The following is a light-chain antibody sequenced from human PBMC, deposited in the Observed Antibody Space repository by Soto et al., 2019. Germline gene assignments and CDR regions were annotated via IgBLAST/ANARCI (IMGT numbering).Light chain of an antibody. V-gene: IGKV1-9*01. Sequence: DIQLTQSPSFLSASVGDRVTITCRASQGISSYLAWYQQKPGKAPKVLIYAASILQSGVPSRFSGSESGTDFTLTISSLQPEDFATYYCQQLDSYPRTFGQGTKVEIK. J-gene: IGKJ1*01. CDR1: QGISSY. CDR3: QQLDSYPRT. CDR2: AAS.